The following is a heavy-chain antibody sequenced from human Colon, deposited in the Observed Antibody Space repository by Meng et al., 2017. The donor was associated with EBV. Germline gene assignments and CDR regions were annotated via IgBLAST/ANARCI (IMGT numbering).Heavy chain of an antibody. V-gene: IGHV4-39*07. D-gene: IGHD4-17*01. J-gene: IGHJ4*02. Sequence: QLQLQESGPGLVKPSEPLSLTCTVSGGFITSSDYYWGWIRQPPGKGLEWIGNIHYTDSTSYNPSLKSRVTISEDTSKNQFSLKMTSVTAADTAVYYCARDGGRDGDSDYWGQGTLVTASS. CDR2: IHYTDST. CDR1: GGFITSSDYY. CDR3: ARDGGRDGDSDY.